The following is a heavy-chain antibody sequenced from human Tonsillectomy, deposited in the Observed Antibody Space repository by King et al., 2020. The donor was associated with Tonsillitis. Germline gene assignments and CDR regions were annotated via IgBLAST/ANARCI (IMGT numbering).Heavy chain of an antibody. J-gene: IGHJ4*02. D-gene: IGHD6-19*01. CDR2: VYYTGAN. CDR3: ARHSWYASGWFSY. CDR1: GDSIGTYY. Sequence: VQLQESGPGLVKPSETLSLTCTVSGDSIGTYYWSWIRQPPGKGLEWIGYVYYTGANMYNPSLKTRVTISDDTSKNQFSLRLTSVTAADTAVYYCARHSWYASGWFSYWGQGILVTVSA. V-gene: IGHV4-59*08.